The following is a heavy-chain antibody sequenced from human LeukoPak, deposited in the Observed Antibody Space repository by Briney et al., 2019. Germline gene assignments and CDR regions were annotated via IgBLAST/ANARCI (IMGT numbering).Heavy chain of an antibody. D-gene: IGHD4/OR15-4a*01. CDR3: ARRLSSIPWFDP. V-gene: IGHV4-34*01. CDR2: INHSGST. Sequence: PSETLSLTCAVYGGSFSGYYWTWIRQPPGKGLEWIGEINHSGSTNYNPSLKSRVTISVDTSKNQFSLKLRSVTAADAAVYYCARRLSSIPWFDPWGQGTLVTVSS. J-gene: IGHJ5*02. CDR1: GGSFSGYY.